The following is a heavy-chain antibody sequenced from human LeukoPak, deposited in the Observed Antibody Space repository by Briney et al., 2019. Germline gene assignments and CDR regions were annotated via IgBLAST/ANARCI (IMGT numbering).Heavy chain of an antibody. CDR3: ARDRRYSSSWTRNWFDP. J-gene: IGHJ5*02. Sequence: GASVKVSCKASGYTFTSYGISWVRQAPGQGLEWMGWISAYNGNTNCAQKLQGRVTMTTDTSTSTAYMELRSLRSDDTAVYYCARDRRYSSSWTRNWFDPWGQGTLVTVSS. D-gene: IGHD6-13*01. CDR1: GYTFTSYG. CDR2: ISAYNGNT. V-gene: IGHV1-18*01.